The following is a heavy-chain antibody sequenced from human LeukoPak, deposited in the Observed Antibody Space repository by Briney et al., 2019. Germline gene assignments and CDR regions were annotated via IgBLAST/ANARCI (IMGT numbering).Heavy chain of an antibody. V-gene: IGHV3-74*01. CDR2: IINDGSYT. CDR1: GFTFSPVW. Sequence: GGSLRLSCAASGFTFSPVWMHWVRQAPGKGLMWVSHIINDGSYTTYADSVKGRFTISRDNAKNTVYLQMNSLRAEDTAVYYCAREYCSGGSCYSDHWGQGTLVIVSS. J-gene: IGHJ5*02. CDR3: AREYCSGGSCYSDH. D-gene: IGHD2-15*01.